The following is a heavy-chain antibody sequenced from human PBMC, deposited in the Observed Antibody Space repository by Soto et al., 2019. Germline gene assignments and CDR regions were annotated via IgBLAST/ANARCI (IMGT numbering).Heavy chain of an antibody. CDR2: IYYSGST. D-gene: IGHD3-22*01. V-gene: IGHV4-31*03. Sequence: SETLSLTCTVSGGSISSGGYYWSWIRQHPGKGLEWIGYIYYSGSTYYNPSLKSRVTISVDTSKNQFSLKLSSVTAADTAVYYCARVRYYYDSSGYRHQRAFDIRGQGTMVTVSS. CDR1: GGSISSGGYY. CDR3: ARVRYYYDSSGYRHQRAFDI. J-gene: IGHJ3*02.